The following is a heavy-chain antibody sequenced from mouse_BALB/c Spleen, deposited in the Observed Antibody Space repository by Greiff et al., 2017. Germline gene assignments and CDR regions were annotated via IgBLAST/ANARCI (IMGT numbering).Heavy chain of an antibody. Sequence: QVQLQQSGAELARPGASVKLSCKASGYTFTSYWMQWVKQRPGQGLEWIGAIYPGDGDTRYTQKFKGKATLTADKSSSTAYMQLSSLASEDSAVYYCARRGVLRYLYYFDYWGQGTTLTVSS. D-gene: IGHD1-1*01. CDR3: ARRGVLRYLYYFDY. CDR1: GYTFTSYW. J-gene: IGHJ2*01. V-gene: IGHV1-87*01. CDR2: IYPGDGDT.